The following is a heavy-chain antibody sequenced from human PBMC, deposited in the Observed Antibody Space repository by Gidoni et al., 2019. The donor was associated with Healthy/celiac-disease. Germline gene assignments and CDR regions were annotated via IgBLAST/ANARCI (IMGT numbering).Heavy chain of an antibody. CDR1: GGAISSRSYY. CDR3: ARHGIPHYYDSPFDY. J-gene: IGHJ4*02. V-gene: IGHV4-39*01. D-gene: IGHD3-22*01. CDR2: IDYSGST. Sequence: QLQLQESGPGLVKPSETLSLTCTVPGGAISSRSYYWGWIRQPPGKGLEWIGSIDYSGSTYSNPSLKSRVTISVDTSKNQFSLKLSSVTAADTAVYYCARHGIPHYYDSPFDYWGQGTLVTVSS.